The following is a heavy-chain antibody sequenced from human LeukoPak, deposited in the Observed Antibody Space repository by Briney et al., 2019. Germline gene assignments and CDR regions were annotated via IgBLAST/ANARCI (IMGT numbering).Heavy chain of an antibody. V-gene: IGHV1-69*01. Sequence: SVKVSCKAFGGTFSSYAISWVRQAPGQGLEWMGGIIPIFGTANYAQKFQGRVTITADESTSTAYMELSSLRSDDTAVYYCARASQDYYDSSDRGYFDHWGQGTLVTVSS. CDR3: ARASQDYYDSSDRGYFDH. J-gene: IGHJ4*02. D-gene: IGHD3-22*01. CDR1: GGTFSSYA. CDR2: IIPIFGTA.